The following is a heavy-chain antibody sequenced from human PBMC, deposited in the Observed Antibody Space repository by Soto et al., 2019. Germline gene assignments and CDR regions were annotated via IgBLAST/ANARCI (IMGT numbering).Heavy chain of an antibody. Sequence: LSLTCAVYGGSFSGYYWSWIRQPPGKGLEWIGEINHSGSTNYNPSLKSRVTISVDTSKNQFSLKLSSVTAADTAVYYCARGAYYGSGSLSTRTYYYYGMDVWGQGTTVTV. CDR2: INHSGST. CDR1: GGSFSGYY. CDR3: ARGAYYGSGSLSTRTYYYYGMDV. V-gene: IGHV4-34*01. J-gene: IGHJ6*02. D-gene: IGHD3-10*01.